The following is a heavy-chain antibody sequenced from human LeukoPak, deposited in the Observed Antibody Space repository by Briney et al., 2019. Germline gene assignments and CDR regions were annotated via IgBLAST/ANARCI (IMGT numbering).Heavy chain of an antibody. D-gene: IGHD2-21*01. CDR2: ISGYNGNT. J-gene: IGHJ4*02. V-gene: IGHV1-18*01. CDR3: ARDRDSVLDY. CDR1: GYTFTSHD. Sequence: ASVKVSCKASGYTFTSHDISWVRQAPGQGLEWMGRISGYNGNTNYAQKLQGRVTMTTDTSTSTAYMELRSLRSDDTAVYYRARDRDSVLDYWGQGTLVTVSS.